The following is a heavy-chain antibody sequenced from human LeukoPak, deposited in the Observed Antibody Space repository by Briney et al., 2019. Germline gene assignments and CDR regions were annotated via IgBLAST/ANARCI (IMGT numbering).Heavy chain of an antibody. V-gene: IGHV3-23*01. D-gene: IGHD5-18*01. Sequence: GGSLRLSCAASGFTFSRYAMSGVRQAPGKGLEWVSAISGSGGSTYYADSVKGLFTISRDNSKNTLYLQMNSLRAEDTAVYYCARSAMVPYYFDFWGQGTLVSVSS. J-gene: IGHJ4*02. CDR1: GFTFSRYA. CDR2: ISGSGGST. CDR3: ARSAMVPYYFDF.